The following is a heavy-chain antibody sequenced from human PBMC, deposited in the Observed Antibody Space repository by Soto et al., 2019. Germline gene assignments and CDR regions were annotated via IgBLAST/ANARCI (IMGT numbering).Heavy chain of an antibody. J-gene: IGHJ4*02. V-gene: IGHV4-31*03. Sequence: QVHLQESGPGLVKPSQTLSLTCTVSGGSISSGGYYWSWIRQHPGKGLEWIGYIYYSGNTYYNPSLRSRITISVDMSKNQFSLKLSSVTAADTAVYYCARVRTYSSSWDSFDFDYWGQGTLVTVSP. CDR2: IYYSGNT. CDR1: GGSISSGGYY. CDR3: ARVRTYSSSWDSFDFDY. D-gene: IGHD6-13*01.